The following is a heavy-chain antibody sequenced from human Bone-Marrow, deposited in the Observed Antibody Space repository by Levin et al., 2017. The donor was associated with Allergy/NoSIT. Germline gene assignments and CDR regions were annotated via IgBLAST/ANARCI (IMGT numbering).Heavy chain of an antibody. V-gene: IGHV3-30-3*01. CDR3: AKGGDGPLLEITA. D-gene: IGHD1-1*01. CDR2: ISNDGAKK. J-gene: IGHJ4*02. Sequence: GESLKISCAASGFTFSSFVMHWVRQAPGKGLEWVALISNDGAKKYYADSVKGRFTISRDNSKNTLYLQMNSLREENTAMYYCAKGGDGPLLEITAWGQGTLVTVSS. CDR1: GFTFSSFV.